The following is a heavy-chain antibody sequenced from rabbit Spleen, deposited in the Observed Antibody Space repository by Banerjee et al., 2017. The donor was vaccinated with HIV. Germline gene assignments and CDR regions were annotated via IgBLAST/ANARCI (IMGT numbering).Heavy chain of an antibody. CDR2: IGTGTGST. J-gene: IGHJ4*01. CDR1: GFSFSSGYY. Sequence: QSLEESGGDLVKPGASLTLTCTASGFSFSSGYYMSWVRQAPGKGLEWIGCIGTGTGSTYYASWAKGRFTISKTSSTTVTLQVISLTTADTAIYFCARDGVAGVGYAYDLWGPGTLVTVS. CDR3: ARDGVAGVGYAYDL. D-gene: IGHD6-1*01. V-gene: IGHV1S40*01.